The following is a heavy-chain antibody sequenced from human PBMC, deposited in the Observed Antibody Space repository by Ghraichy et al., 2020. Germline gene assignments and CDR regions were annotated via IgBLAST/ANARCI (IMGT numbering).Heavy chain of an antibody. J-gene: IGHJ4*02. V-gene: IGHV4-39*01. Sequence: SQTLSLTCTVSGGSISSSSYYWGWIRQPPGKGLEWIGSIYYSGSTYYNPSLKSRVTISVDTSKNQFSLKLSSVTAADTAVYYCARHGIQLWLHSFDYWGQGTLVTVSS. CDR2: IYYSGST. CDR3: ARHGIQLWLHSFDY. D-gene: IGHD5-18*01. CDR1: GGSISSSSYY.